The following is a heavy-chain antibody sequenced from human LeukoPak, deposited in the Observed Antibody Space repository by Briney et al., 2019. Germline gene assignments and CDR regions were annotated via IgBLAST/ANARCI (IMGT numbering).Heavy chain of an antibody. CDR1: GGSVSSYY. CDR2: LFYSGGT. Sequence: SETLSLTCTVFGGSVSSYYWSWIRQPPGKGLEWIAYLFYSGGTDYNPSLESRVTISVDTSKNQFSLKLRSVTAADTAVYYCATVAVIRGVTYFDYWGQGTLVTVSS. V-gene: IGHV4-59*02. J-gene: IGHJ4*02. D-gene: IGHD3-10*01. CDR3: ATVAVIRGVTYFDY.